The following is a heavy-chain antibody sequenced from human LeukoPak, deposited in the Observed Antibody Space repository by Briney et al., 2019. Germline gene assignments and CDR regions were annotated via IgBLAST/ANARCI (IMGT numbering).Heavy chain of an antibody. CDR2: INHSGST. CDR3: ARLRLWFGELQFDY. D-gene: IGHD3-10*01. CDR1: GGSFSGYY. V-gene: IGHV4-34*01. J-gene: IGHJ4*02. Sequence: SETLSLTCAVYGGSFSGYYWSWIRQPPGKGLEWIGEINHSGSTNYNPSLQSRVTISVATSKNQLSLKLSSVTAADTAVYYCARLRLWFGELQFDYWGQGTLVTVSS.